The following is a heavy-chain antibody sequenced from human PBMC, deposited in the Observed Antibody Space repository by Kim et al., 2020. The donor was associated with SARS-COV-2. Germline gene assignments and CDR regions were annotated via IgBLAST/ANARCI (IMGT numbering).Heavy chain of an antibody. CDR2: IISKANSYAT. Sequence: GGSLRLSCAASGFTFSGSSMHWVRQASGKGLEWVGRIISKANSYATAYAASEKCRFTIPRDDSKTTAYLQLNILKTEDTAVYYCTRVTGTTLVFFEAFD. V-gene: IGHV3-73*01. J-gene: IGHJ3*02. CDR3: TRVTGTTLVFFEAFD. CDR1: GFTFSGSS. D-gene: IGHD1-1*01.